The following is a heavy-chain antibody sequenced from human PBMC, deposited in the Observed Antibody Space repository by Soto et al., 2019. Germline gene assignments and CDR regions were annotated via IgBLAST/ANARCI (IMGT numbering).Heavy chain of an antibody. CDR3: ARQASYWHGGGGWLDP. V-gene: IGHV3-13*01. CDR1: GFTFSASD. D-gene: IGHD2-8*02. Sequence: EVQLVESGGGLVQPGGSLRLSCAASGFTFSASDMHWVRQAAGKGQEWVSAIGTLHDTYYPDSVKGRFTISRDNAKNSLYLQMNSLRAGDTAVYYCARQASYWHGGGGWLDPWGQGTLVTVSS. CDR2: IGTLHDT. J-gene: IGHJ5*02.